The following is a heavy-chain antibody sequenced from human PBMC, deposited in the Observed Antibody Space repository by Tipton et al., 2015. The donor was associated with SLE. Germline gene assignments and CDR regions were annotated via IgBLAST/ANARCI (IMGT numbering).Heavy chain of an antibody. CDR2: IYHSGST. CDR1: GGSISSGGYS. J-gene: IGHJ4*02. V-gene: IGHV4-30-2*01. Sequence: TLSLTCAVSGGSISSGGYSWSWIRQPPGKGLEWIGYIYHSGSTYYNPSLKSRVTISVDTSKNQFSLKLSSVTAADTAVYFCASRWDPELRNLPFDYWGRGTLVTVSS. CDR3: ASRWDPELRNLPFDY. D-gene: IGHD1-1*01.